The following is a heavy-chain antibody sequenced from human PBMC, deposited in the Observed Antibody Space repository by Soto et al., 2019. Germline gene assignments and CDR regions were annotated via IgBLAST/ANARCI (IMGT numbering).Heavy chain of an antibody. CDR2: IYPSDSDT. J-gene: IGHJ3*02. CDR3: ARLVRGVIILAFDI. Sequence: GESLKISCKGSGYHFTNYWIGWVRQMPGKGLEWMGFIYPSDSDTRYSPSFQGQVTISADKSISTAYLQWSSLKASDTAMYYCARLVRGVIILAFDIWGQGTMVTVSS. CDR1: GYHFTNYW. V-gene: IGHV5-51*01. D-gene: IGHD3-10*01.